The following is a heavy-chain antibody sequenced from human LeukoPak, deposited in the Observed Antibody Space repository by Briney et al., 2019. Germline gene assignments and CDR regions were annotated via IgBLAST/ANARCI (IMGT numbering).Heavy chain of an antibody. D-gene: IGHD3-16*01. CDR2: IYYSGST. Sequence: SETLSLTCAVYGGSLSGYYWSWIRQPPGKGLEWIGYIYYSGSTNYNPSLKSRVTISVDTSKNQFSLKLSSVTAADTAVYYCARDREGDYFDYWGQGTLVTVSS. V-gene: IGHV4-59*01. J-gene: IGHJ4*02. CDR1: GGSLSGYY. CDR3: ARDREGDYFDY.